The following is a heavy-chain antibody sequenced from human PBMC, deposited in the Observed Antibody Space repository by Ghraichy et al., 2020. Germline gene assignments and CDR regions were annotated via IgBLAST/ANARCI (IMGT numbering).Heavy chain of an antibody. CDR2: IYSGGST. CDR3: ARGYFDWLSTPRPFDY. CDR1: GFTVSSNY. Sequence: GGSLRLSWAASGFTVSSNYMSWVRQAPGKGLEWVSVIYSGGSTYYADSVKGRFTISRDNSKNTLYLQMNSLRAEDTAVYYCARGYFDWLSTPRPFDYWGQGTLVTVSS. V-gene: IGHV3-53*01. D-gene: IGHD3-9*01. J-gene: IGHJ4*02.